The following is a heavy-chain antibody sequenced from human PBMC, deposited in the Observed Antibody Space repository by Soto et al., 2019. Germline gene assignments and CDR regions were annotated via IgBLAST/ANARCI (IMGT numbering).Heavy chain of an antibody. J-gene: IGHJ5*02. CDR2: ISADGSDT. CDR1: GFTLSNDL. CDR3: LRKVPSGPWRA. V-gene: IGHV3-74*01. Sequence: GGSPRLSCSDSGFTLSNDLVHWVRQSPGKGLVWVSRISADGSDTAYADSVKGRFSISRDNARNTVYLQMSSLRVDDTAVYYCLRKVPSGPWRAWGQGTLVTVSS. D-gene: IGHD6-25*01.